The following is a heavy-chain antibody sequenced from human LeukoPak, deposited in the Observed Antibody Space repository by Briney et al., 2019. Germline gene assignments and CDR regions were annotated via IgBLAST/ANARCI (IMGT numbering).Heavy chain of an antibody. Sequence: PGGSLRLSCAASGFTFSSYAMHWVRQAPGKGLEWVAVISYDGSNKYYAGSVKGRFTISRDSPKNTLYLQMNSLRAEDTAVYYCARDAHSSGWYNWFDPWGQGTLVTVSS. CDR2: ISYDGSNK. V-gene: IGHV3-30-3*01. CDR3: ARDAHSSGWYNWFDP. CDR1: GFTFSSYA. D-gene: IGHD6-19*01. J-gene: IGHJ5*02.